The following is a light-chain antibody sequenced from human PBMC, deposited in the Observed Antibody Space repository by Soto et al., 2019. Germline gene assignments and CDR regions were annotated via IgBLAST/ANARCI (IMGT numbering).Light chain of an antibody. V-gene: IGKV3-15*01. J-gene: IGKJ1*01. Sequence: EIVMTQSPATLSVSPGERATLSCRASQSVSSNLAWYQQKPGQAPRLLIYGASTRATGIPARFSGSGSGTEFTHTLSSLQSEDFAVYYCQQYNNWPPWTFGRGTKEEIK. CDR1: QSVSSN. CDR3: QQYNNWPPWT. CDR2: GAS.